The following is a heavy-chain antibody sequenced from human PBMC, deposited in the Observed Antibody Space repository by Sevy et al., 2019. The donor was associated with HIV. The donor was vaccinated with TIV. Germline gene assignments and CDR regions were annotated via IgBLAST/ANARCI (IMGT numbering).Heavy chain of an antibody. CDR1: GGTFVGHY. D-gene: IGHD4-17*01. V-gene: IGHV4-34*01. CDR3: GRTATVTISALDS. Sequence: SETLSLTCGVFGGTFVGHYWTWIRQTPGKGLEWIGEMNHSGTVNYNPSLKSRVTMSVDTSNNQFSLRLNSVTAADTAVYYCGRTATVTISALDSWGQGTLVTVSS. CDR2: MNHSGTV. J-gene: IGHJ4*02.